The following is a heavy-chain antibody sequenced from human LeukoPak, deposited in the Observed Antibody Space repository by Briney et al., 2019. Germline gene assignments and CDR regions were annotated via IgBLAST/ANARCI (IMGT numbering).Heavy chain of an antibody. V-gene: IGHV4-30-4*08. CDR2: IYYSGST. Sequence: SETLSLTCAVYGGSFSGYYWSWIRRPPGKGLEWIGYIYYSGSTYYNPSLKSRVTISVDTSKNQFSLKLSSVTAADTAVYYCARSSDYYGSGNWGQGTLVTVSS. D-gene: IGHD3-10*01. J-gene: IGHJ4*02. CDR3: ARSSDYYGSGN. CDR1: GGSFSGYY.